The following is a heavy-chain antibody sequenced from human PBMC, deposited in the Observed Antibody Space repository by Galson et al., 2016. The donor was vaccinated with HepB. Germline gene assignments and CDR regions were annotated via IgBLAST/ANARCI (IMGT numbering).Heavy chain of an antibody. CDR2: IGSSGGDP. V-gene: IGHV3-23*01. CDR3: AKDLHYWSAMDY. CDR1: GFTFRSNA. Sequence: SLRLSCAASGFTFRSNAMAWVRQAPGKGLEWVSGIGSSGGDPHYADPVKGRFTISRGNSKNTLYLQMNNLRDEDTAVYYCAKDLHYWSAMDYWGQGSLVTVSS. J-gene: IGHJ4*02. D-gene: IGHD3-3*02.